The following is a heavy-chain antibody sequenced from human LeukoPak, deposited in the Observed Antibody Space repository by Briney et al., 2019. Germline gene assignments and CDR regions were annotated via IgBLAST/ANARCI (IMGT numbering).Heavy chain of an antibody. J-gene: IGHJ4*02. D-gene: IGHD3-22*01. Sequence: PGGSLRLSCAASGFTFSSYAMHWVRQAPGKGLEWVAVISYDGSNKYYADSVKGRFTISRDNSKNTLHLQMNSLRAEDTAVYYCARDVGPHPYYDSSGYCDYWGQGTLVTVSS. CDR1: GFTFSSYA. V-gene: IGHV3-30-3*01. CDR3: ARDVGPHPYYDSSGYCDY. CDR2: ISYDGSNK.